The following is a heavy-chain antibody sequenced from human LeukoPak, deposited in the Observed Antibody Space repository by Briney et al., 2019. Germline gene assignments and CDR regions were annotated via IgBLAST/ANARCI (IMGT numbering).Heavy chain of an antibody. Sequence: PGGSLRLSCAAPGFTFSTSGMHWVRQAPGEGLEWVAFIRYDGSNKYYGDSVKGRFTISRDNSKNTLYLQMNSLRAEDTAVYYCAKGIVIVSATGVDYWGQGTLVTVSS. CDR2: IRYDGSNK. CDR3: AKGIVIVSATGVDY. CDR1: GFTFSTSG. V-gene: IGHV3-30*02. D-gene: IGHD2/OR15-2a*01. J-gene: IGHJ4*02.